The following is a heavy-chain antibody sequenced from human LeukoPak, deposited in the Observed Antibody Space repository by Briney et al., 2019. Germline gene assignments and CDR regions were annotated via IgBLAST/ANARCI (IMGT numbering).Heavy chain of an antibody. CDR2: IYYSGST. CDR3: AGYYGDYSYFDY. CDR1: GGSISSYY. D-gene: IGHD4-17*01. V-gene: IGHV4-59*08. J-gene: IGHJ4*02. Sequence: SETLSLTCTVSGGSISSYYWSWIRQPPGKGLERIGYIYYSGSTNYNPSLKSRVTISVDTSKNQFSLKLSSVTAADTAVYYCAGYYGDYSYFDYWGQGTLVTVSS.